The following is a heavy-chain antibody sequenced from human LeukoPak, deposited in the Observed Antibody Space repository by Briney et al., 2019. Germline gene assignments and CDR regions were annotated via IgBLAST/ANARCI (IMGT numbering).Heavy chain of an antibody. D-gene: IGHD3-22*01. J-gene: IGHJ4*02. CDR3: ARQYSGSSGYHNY. CDR1: RGSISSYY. CDR2: IYYSGST. Sequence: PSETLSLTCTVSRGSISSYYWGWIRQPPGKGLEWIGSIYYSGSTYYNPSLKSRVTISVDTSKNQFSLKLSSVTAADTAVYYCARQYSGSSGYHNYWGQGTLVTVSS. V-gene: IGHV4-39*01.